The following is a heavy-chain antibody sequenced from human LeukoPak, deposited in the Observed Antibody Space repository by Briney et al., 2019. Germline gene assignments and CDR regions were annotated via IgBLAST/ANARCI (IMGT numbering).Heavy chain of an antibody. J-gene: IGHJ5*02. CDR2: INTDGIST. CDR1: GFSVSSYC. CDR3: ASTMLRSQGWFDP. D-gene: IGHD3-10*01. V-gene: IGHV3-74*01. Sequence: QPGGSLRLSCAASGFSVSSYCMHWVRQAPGKGLVWVSRINTDGISTYYADSVKGRFTISRDNAKNTLYLQMNSLRAEDTAVYYCASTMLRSQGWFDPWGQGTLVTVSS.